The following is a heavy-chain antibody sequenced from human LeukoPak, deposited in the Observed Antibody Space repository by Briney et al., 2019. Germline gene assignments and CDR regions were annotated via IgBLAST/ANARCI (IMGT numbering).Heavy chain of an antibody. CDR1: GGSISSHY. V-gene: IGHV4-59*11. D-gene: IGHD3-22*01. J-gene: IGHJ3*02. Sequence: SETLSLTCTVSGGSISSHYWSWIRQPPGKGLEWIGYIYYSGSTNYNPSLKSRVTISVDTSKNQFSLKLSSVTAADTAVYYCASQTYYYDSSGYYLDAFDIWGQGTMVTVSS. CDR3: ASQTYYYDSSGYYLDAFDI. CDR2: IYYSGST.